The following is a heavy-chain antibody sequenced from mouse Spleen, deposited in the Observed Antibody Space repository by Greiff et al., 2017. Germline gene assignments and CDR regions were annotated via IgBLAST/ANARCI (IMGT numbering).Heavy chain of an antibody. Sequence: QVTLKESGPGILQSSQTLSLTCSFSGFSLSTSGMGVSWIRQPSGKGLEWLAHIYWDDDKRYNPSLKSRLTISKDTSRNQVFLKITSVDTADTATYYCARRSDYGNSWYFDVWGAGTTVTVSS. CDR3: ARRSDYGNSWYFDV. J-gene: IGHJ1*01. CDR2: IYWDDDK. CDR1: GFSLSTSGMG. V-gene: IGHV8-12*01. D-gene: IGHD2-1*01.